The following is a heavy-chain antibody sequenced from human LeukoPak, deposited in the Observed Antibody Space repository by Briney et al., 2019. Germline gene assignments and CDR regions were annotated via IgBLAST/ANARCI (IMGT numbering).Heavy chain of an antibody. V-gene: IGHV5-51*01. CDR3: ARAYYDFWSGYSPLSDY. D-gene: IGHD3-3*01. Sequence: PEGSLRLSCKGSGYSFTSYWNGWVRQMPGKGLEWMGIIYPGDCDTRYSPSFQGHVTISADKSISTANLLWSSLKASDTAMYYCARAYYDFWSGYSPLSDYWGQGTLVTVSS. CDR2: IYPGDCDT. CDR1: GYSFTSYW. J-gene: IGHJ4*02.